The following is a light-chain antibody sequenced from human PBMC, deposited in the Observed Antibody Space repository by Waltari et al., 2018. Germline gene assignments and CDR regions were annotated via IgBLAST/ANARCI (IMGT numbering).Light chain of an antibody. J-gene: IGLJ2*01. Sequence: SYVLTQPPSVSVAPGKTARITCGGNNIGSKSVHWSQQKPGQAPVLVIYYDSDRPSGIPERFSGSNSGNTATLTISRVEAGDEADYYCQVWDSSSDHLVVFGGGTKLTVL. V-gene: IGLV3-21*04. CDR3: QVWDSSSDHLVV. CDR1: NIGSKS. CDR2: YDS.